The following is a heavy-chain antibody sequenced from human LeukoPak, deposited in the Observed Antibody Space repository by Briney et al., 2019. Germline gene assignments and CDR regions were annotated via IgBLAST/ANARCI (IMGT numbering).Heavy chain of an antibody. V-gene: IGHV3-23*01. Sequence: SGGSLRLSCAASGFTLSIYAMSWVRQAPGKGLEWVSAISGSGGSTYYADSVKGRFTISRDNSKNTLYLQMNSLRAEDTAVYYCAKDGYCSGGSCRGYWGQGTLVTVSS. J-gene: IGHJ4*02. CDR1: GFTLSIYA. D-gene: IGHD2-15*01. CDR3: AKDGYCSGGSCRGY. CDR2: ISGSGGST.